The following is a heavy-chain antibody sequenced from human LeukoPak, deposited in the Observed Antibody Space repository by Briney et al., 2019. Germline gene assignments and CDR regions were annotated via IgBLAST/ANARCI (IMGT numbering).Heavy chain of an antibody. CDR2: IYTSGST. V-gene: IGHV4-4*07. D-gene: IGHD3-16*01. J-gene: IGHJ5*02. CDR3: ARDIPPMLGSYWFDP. Sequence: SETLSLTCTVSGGSISSYYWSWIRQPAGKGLEWIGRIYTSGSTNYNPSLKSRVTVSVDTSKNQFSLKLSSVTAADTAVYYCARDIPPMLGSYWFDPWGQGTLVTVSS. CDR1: GGSISSYY.